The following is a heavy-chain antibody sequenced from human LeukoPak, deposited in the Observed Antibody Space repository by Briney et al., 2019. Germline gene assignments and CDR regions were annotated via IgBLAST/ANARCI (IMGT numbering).Heavy chain of an antibody. Sequence: GGSLRLSCAASGFTFPDYYIHWIRQAPGKEMEWISYISDSGTIKYADSVKGRFTISRDNAKNSLYLQMNSLRVEDAAVYYCARGCSITTCYETYCYYYYMDVWGKGTTVTVSS. CDR3: ARGCSITTCYETYCYYYYMDV. J-gene: IGHJ6*03. D-gene: IGHD2-2*01. CDR1: GFTFPDYY. V-gene: IGHV3-11*01. CDR2: ISDSGTI.